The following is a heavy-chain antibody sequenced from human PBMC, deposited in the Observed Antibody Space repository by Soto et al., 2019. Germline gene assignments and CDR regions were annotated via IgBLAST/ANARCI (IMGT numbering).Heavy chain of an antibody. D-gene: IGHD2-15*01. CDR1: GGSISNSDYF. V-gene: IGHV4-39*07. J-gene: IGHJ3*02. CDR3: ARGIKDIVVVVAATRAFDI. Sequence: SETLSLTCTVSGGSISNSDYFWAWMRQPPGKGLEWVGTISHSGSTNYNPSLKSRVTISVDTSKNQFSLKLSSVTAADTAVYYCARGIKDIVVVVAATRAFDIWGQGTMVTVSS. CDR2: ISHSGST.